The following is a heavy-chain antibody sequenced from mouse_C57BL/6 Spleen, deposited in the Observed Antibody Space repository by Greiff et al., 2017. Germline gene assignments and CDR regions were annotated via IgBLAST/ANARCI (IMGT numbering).Heavy chain of an antibody. Sequence: EVQLQQSGPELVKPGASVQISCKASGYTFTDYYMNWVKQSHGKSLEWIGDINPNNGGTSYNQKFKGKATLTVDKSSSTAYMELRSLTSEDSAVYYCARGGGGYWGQGTTLTVSS. CDR3: ARGGGGY. D-gene: IGHD1-1*02. CDR1: GYTFTDYY. CDR2: INPNNGGT. V-gene: IGHV1-26*01. J-gene: IGHJ2*01.